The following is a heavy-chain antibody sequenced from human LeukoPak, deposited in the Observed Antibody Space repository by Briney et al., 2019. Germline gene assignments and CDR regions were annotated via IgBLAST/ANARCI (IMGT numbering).Heavy chain of an antibody. D-gene: IGHD6-19*01. Sequence: GGSLRLSCAASGFTLSTCGMHWVRQAPGKGLEWVAVISYDGSNKYYADSVKGRFTISRDNSKNTLYLQMNSLRAEDTAVYYCARVALSEWLVYFDYWGQGTLVAVSS. V-gene: IGHV3-30*03. J-gene: IGHJ4*02. CDR3: ARVALSEWLVYFDY. CDR2: ISYDGSNK. CDR1: GFTLSTCG.